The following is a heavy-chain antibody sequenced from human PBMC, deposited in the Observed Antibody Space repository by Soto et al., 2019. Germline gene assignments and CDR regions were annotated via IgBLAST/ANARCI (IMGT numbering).Heavy chain of an antibody. D-gene: IGHD2-2*01. Sequence: GGSLRLSCAPSGFTFTNYWMQWVRQAPGKGLVWVSRINSDGSSTSHADSVKGRFTISRDNAKNTLYLQMSSLRAEDTAVYYCARPQYLPDYVCDVWGRGTVVTFSS. CDR3: ARPQYLPDYVCDV. CDR1: GFTFTNYW. J-gene: IGHJ3*01. V-gene: IGHV3-74*01. CDR2: INSDGSST.